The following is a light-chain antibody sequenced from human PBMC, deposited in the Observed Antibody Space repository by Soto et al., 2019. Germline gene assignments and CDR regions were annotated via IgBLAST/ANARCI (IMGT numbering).Light chain of an antibody. V-gene: IGKV3-20*01. J-gene: IGKJ2*01. Sequence: EIVLTQSPGTLSLSPGERATLSCRASQTVSSSSLAWYQQKPGQTHRLLIYAASSRATGIPDRISGSGSGTDFTLTISRLEPEDFAVYYCQQYGTSPYTFGQGTKLDSK. CDR3: QQYGTSPYT. CDR1: QTVSSSS. CDR2: AAS.